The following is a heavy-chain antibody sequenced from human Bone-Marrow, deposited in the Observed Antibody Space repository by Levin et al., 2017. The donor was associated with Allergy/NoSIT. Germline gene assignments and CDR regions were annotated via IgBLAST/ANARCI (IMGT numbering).Heavy chain of an antibody. J-gene: IGHJ4*02. CDR2: IYSGGST. D-gene: IGHD6-19*01. V-gene: IGHV3-53*01. CDR1: GFTVSDSY. CDR3: ARDSVTVAGSLEFDY. Sequence: PGGSLRLSCAASGFTVSDSYMSWVRQAPGKGLEWVSVIYSGGSTKYADSVKGRFTISRDNSKNTLSLQMNSLRAEDTAVYYCARDSVTVAGSLEFDYWGQGTLVTVSS.